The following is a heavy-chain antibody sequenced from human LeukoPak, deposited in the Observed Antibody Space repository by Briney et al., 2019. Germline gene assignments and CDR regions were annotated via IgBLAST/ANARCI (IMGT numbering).Heavy chain of an antibody. D-gene: IGHD3-10*01. CDR3: ARAMVRGVITLRFDY. Sequence: PSETLSLTCTVSGXSISSYYWSWIRQPAGKGLEWIERIYTSGSTNYNPSLKSRVTMSVDTSKNQFSLKLSSVTAADTAVYYCARAMVRGVITLRFDYWGQGTLVTVSS. J-gene: IGHJ4*02. V-gene: IGHV4-4*07. CDR1: GXSISSYY. CDR2: IYTSGST.